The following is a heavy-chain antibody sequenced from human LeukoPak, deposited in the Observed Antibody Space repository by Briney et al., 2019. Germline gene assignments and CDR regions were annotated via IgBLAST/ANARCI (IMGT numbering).Heavy chain of an antibody. CDR1: GFTVSSNY. CDR3: AREHGIAATDY. J-gene: IGHJ4*02. D-gene: IGHD6-13*01. Sequence: GGSLRLSCAASGFTVSSNYMSWVRQAPGKGLEWVSVIYSGGSTYYADSVKGRFTISRDNSKNTLYLQMNSLRAEDTAVYYCAREHGIAATDYWGQGTLVTVSS. CDR2: IYSGGST. V-gene: IGHV3-53*01.